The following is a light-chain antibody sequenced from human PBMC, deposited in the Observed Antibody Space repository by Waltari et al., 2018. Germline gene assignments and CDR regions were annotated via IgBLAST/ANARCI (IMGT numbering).Light chain of an antibody. Sequence: DIQMTQSPSTLSASVGDRAPITCRASQNISPWLAWHQQKPGKAPRLLIYKKSSLESGVPSRFSGGGSGTEFTLTISCLQPDDFATYYCQHYKTSFRTFGQGTRVEV. CDR1: QNISPW. CDR2: KKS. J-gene: IGKJ1*01. CDR3: QHYKTSFRT. V-gene: IGKV1-5*03.